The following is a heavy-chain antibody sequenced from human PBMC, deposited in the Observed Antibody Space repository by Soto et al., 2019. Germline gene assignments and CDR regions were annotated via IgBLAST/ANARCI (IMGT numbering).Heavy chain of an antibody. CDR2: ISYDGSNK. V-gene: IGHV3-30-3*01. CDR1: GFTFSSYA. CDR3: ARESGGYDYYFDY. J-gene: IGHJ4*02. Sequence: GGSLRLSCAASGFTFSSYAMHWVRQAPGKGLEWVAVISYDGSNKYYADSVKGRFTISRDNSKNTLYLQMNSLRAEDTAVYYCARESGGYDYYFDYWGQGTLVTVSS. D-gene: IGHD5-12*01.